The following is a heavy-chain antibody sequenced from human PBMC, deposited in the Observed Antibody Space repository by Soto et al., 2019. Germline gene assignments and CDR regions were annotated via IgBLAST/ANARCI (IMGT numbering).Heavy chain of an antibody. Sequence: SETLSLTCTVSGGSISSYYWSWIRQPPGKGLEWIGYIYYSGSTYYNPSLKSRVTISVDTSKNQFSLKLSSVTAADTAVYYCASTVTRGNFLNYWGQGTLVTVSS. V-gene: IGHV4-30-4*01. CDR2: IYYSGST. D-gene: IGHD4-17*01. J-gene: IGHJ4*02. CDR3: ASTVTRGNFLNY. CDR1: GGSISSYY.